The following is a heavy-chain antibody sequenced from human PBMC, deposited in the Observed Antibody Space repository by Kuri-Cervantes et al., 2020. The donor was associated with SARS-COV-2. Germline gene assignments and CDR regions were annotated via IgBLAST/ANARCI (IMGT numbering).Heavy chain of an antibody. J-gene: IGHJ5*02. V-gene: IGHV4-38-2*02. CDR1: GYSISSGYY. Sequence: SQTLSLTCAVSGYSISSGYYWGWIRQPPGKGLEWIGSIYHSGSTYYNPSLKSRVTISVDTSKNQFPLKLSSVTAADTAVYYCARESSSSWYWFDPWGQGTLVTVSS. CDR3: ARESSSSWYWFDP. D-gene: IGHD6-13*01. CDR2: IYHSGST.